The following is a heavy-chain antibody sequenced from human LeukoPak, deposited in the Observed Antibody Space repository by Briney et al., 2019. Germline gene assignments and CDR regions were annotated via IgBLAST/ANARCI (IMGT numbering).Heavy chain of an antibody. D-gene: IGHD2-15*01. CDR3: ARARTYCSGGSCYAWYFQH. J-gene: IGHJ1*01. CDR1: GGSISSSSYY. CDR2: IYYSGNT. V-gene: IGHV4-39*07. Sequence: PSETLSLTCTVSGGSISSSSYYWDWIRQPPGKGLEWIGAIYYSGNTNYNPSLKSRVTISVDTPKNQFSLKLSSVTAADTAVYYCARARTYCSGGSCYAWYFQHWGQGTLVTVSS.